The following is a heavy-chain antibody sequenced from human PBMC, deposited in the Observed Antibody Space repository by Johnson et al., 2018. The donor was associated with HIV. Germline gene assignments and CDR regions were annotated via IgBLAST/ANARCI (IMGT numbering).Heavy chain of an antibody. CDR2: ISWNSGSI. J-gene: IGHJ3*02. V-gene: IGHV3-9*01. CDR1: EFTFSGSA. Sequence: VLLVESGGGLVQPGGSLRLSCAASEFTFSGSAMSWVRQAPGKGLEWVSGISWNSGSIGYADSVKGRFTISRDNAKNSLYLQMNSLRAEDTALYYCAKSSSAYAFDIWGQGTMVTVSS. CDR3: AKSSSAYAFDI. D-gene: IGHD6-13*01.